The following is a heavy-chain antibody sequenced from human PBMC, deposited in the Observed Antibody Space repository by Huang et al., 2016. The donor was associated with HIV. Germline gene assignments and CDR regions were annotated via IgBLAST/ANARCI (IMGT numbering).Heavy chain of an antibody. D-gene: IGHD6-13*01. CDR2: INSDGRDR. CDR1: GFTFLNHW. V-gene: IGHV3-74*01. CDR3: AKNPSITAVDSDYYYYYMDV. J-gene: IGHJ6*03. Sequence: EVQLVESGGGLVQPGGSLRLSCAASGFTFLNHWMHWVRQAPGKGLEWVSRINSDGRDRSHADAVKGRVTIPRDNAQNTVHLHMNSLRAEDTAVYFCAKNPSITAVDSDYYYYYMDVWGKGTTVTVS.